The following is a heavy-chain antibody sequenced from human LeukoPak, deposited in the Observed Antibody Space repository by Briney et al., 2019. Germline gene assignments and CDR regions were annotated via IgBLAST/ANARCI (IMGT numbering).Heavy chain of an antibody. J-gene: IGHJ4*02. CDR2: IRSKAFRGTT. D-gene: IGHD1-26*01. Sequence: GGSLRLSCTASGFTFGDYAMSWVRQAPGKGLEWVGFIRSKAFRGTTEYAASVKGRFTISRDDSKSIAYLQMNSLKTEDTAVYYCTRAVGYFEYWGQGTRVTVSS. CDR1: GFTFGDYA. V-gene: IGHV3-49*04. CDR3: TRAVGYFEY.